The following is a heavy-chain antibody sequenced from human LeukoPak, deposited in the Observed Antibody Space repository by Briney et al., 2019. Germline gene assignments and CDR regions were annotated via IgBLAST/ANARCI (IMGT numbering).Heavy chain of an antibody. J-gene: IGHJ5*02. CDR2: IYSTGST. V-gene: IGHV4-59*13. D-gene: IGHD6-13*01. CDR1: NGFISGYD. Sequence: SETLSLTCSVSNGFISGYDWTWIRQPPGKRLEWLGYIYSTGSTNYNPSLKSRIAISVDTSKNQFYLNLTSVRAADTAVYFCVRKIAAGSLTPWGQGTLVTVSS. CDR3: VRKIAAGSLTP.